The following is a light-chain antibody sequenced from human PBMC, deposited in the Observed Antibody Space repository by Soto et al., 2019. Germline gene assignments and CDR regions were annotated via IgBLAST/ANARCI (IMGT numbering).Light chain of an antibody. J-gene: IGKJ5*01. CDR1: QSVSSN. V-gene: IGKV3-15*01. CDR2: GAS. Sequence: YPTTLSFSPGEGAPLSFRASQSVSSNLAWYQQKPGQAPRLLIYGASTRATGVPARFSGSGSGTEFTLTISSLQSEDFAVYYCQQYNNWPRTFGQGARLEIK. CDR3: QQYNNWPRT.